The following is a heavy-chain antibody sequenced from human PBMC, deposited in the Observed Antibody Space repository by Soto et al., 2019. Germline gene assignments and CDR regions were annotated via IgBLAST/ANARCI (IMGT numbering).Heavy chain of an antibody. D-gene: IGHD2-2*01. CDR3: SRDMYQLPHILYY. J-gene: IGHJ4*02. CDR1: GFTFSSYS. Sequence: PGGSLRLSCAASGFTFSSYSMNWVRQAPGKGLEWVSYISSSSSTIYYADSVKGRFTISRDNAKNSLYLQMNSLRAEDTAVYYCSRDMYQLPHILYYWGQGTLVTVSS. V-gene: IGHV3-48*01. CDR2: ISSSSSTI.